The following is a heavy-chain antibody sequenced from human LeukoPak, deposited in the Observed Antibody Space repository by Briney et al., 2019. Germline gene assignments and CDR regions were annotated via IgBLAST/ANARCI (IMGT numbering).Heavy chain of an antibody. CDR1: GFTFSSYE. CDR3: ARARPSMWIDY. Sequence: GGSLRLSCAASGFTFSSYEMNWVRQAPGKGLEWVSYISSSGSTIYYADSVKGRFTISRDNAKNSLYLQMNSLRPEDTAVYYCARARPSMWIDYWGQGTLVTVSS. V-gene: IGHV3-48*03. D-gene: IGHD5-12*01. CDR2: ISSSGSTI. J-gene: IGHJ4*02.